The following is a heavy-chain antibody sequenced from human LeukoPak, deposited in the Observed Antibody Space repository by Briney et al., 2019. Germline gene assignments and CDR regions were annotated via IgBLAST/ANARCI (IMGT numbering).Heavy chain of an antibody. Sequence: PGGSLRLSCAASGFTFSSYAMSWVRQAPGKGLEWVSAISGSGGSTYYADSVKGRFTISRDNSKNTLYLQMSSLRAEDTAVYYCAKPSRRGYSYGYAGNNWFDPWGQGTLVTVSS. D-gene: IGHD5-18*01. V-gene: IGHV3-23*01. J-gene: IGHJ5*02. CDR1: GFTFSSYA. CDR2: ISGSGGST. CDR3: AKPSRRGYSYGYAGNNWFDP.